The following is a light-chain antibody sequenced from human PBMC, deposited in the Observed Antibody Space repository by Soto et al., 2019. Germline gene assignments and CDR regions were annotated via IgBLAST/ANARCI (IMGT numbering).Light chain of an antibody. Sequence: DIQVTQSPSSLSASVGDRVTITCRASQSVTTYLNWYQQRPGKAPNLLIYSASSLQTGVPSRFSGSGSGTDFTLTINTLQPEDFATYYCQQSYSAPYTFXQGTKADIK. CDR1: QSVTTY. CDR3: QQSYSAPYT. CDR2: SAS. V-gene: IGKV1-39*01. J-gene: IGKJ2*01.